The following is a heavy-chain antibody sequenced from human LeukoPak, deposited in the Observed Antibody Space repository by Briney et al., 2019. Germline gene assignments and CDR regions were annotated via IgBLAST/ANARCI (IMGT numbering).Heavy chain of an antibody. D-gene: IGHD3-22*01. Sequence: GGSLRLSCAASGFTFSSYAMSWVRQAPGKGLEWVSAISGSGGSTYYADSVKGRFTISRDNSKNTLYLQMNSLRAEDTAVYYCAIALTYYYDSSGYYYLWGQGTLVTDSS. CDR1: GFTFSSYA. V-gene: IGHV3-23*01. CDR3: AIALTYYYDSSGYYYL. CDR2: ISGSGGST. J-gene: IGHJ5*02.